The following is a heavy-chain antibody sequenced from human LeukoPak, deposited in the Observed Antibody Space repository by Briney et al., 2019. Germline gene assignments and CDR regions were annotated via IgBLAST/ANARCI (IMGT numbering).Heavy chain of an antibody. J-gene: IGHJ3*02. CDR3: AKSGEYYDILTGVREHAFDI. CDR1: GFTLGSYW. V-gene: IGHV3-7*01. D-gene: IGHD3-9*01. CDR2: IKDDGSQK. Sequence: GGSLRLSCAASGFTLGSYWMAWVRQAPGKELEWVATIKDDGSQKYYADSVKGRFTISRDNSKNTLYLQMNSLRAEDTAVYYCAKSGEYYDILTGVREHAFDIWGQGTMVTVSS.